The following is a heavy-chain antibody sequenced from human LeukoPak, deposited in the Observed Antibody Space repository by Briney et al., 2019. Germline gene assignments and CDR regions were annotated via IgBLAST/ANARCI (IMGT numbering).Heavy chain of an antibody. CDR2: IYTSGST. D-gene: IGHD4-23*01. Sequence: SQTLSLTCTVSGGSISSGSYYWRWIRQPAGKGLEWIGRIYTSGSTNYNHSRNSRVTISVDTSKNQFSLKLSAGTAADTAVYYCARDPGGMVVTRGFDYWGQGTLVTVSS. CDR3: ARDPGGMVVTRGFDY. J-gene: IGHJ4*02. CDR1: GGSISSGSYY. V-gene: IGHV4-61*02.